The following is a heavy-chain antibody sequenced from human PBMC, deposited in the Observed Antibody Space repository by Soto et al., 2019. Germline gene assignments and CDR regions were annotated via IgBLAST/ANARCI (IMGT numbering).Heavy chain of an antibody. Sequence: GGSLRLSCAASGFTFSNYAMTWVRQPPGKGLEWVSTIGGSGTDTYYADSLKGRISISRDNSKDTVHLQVNSLRAEDTAVYYCAKDRPANWDEKSPGVNWLDYWGQGTLVTVSS. CDR3: AKDRPANWDEKSPGVNWLDY. D-gene: IGHD1-1*01. CDR1: GFTFSNYA. J-gene: IGHJ5*01. CDR2: IGGSGTDT. V-gene: IGHV3-23*01.